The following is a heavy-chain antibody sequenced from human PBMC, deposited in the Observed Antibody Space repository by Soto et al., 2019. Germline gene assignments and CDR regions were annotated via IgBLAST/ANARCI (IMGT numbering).Heavy chain of an antibody. D-gene: IGHD3-16*01. CDR2: ISSGDSYI. V-gene: IGHV3-21*01. Sequence: EVQLVESGGGLVKPGGSLRLSCAASGLTFSSYSMNWVRQAPGKGLEWVSSISSGDSYIYYADSVRGRFTISRDNAENSLYLQMNRLRAEDTAVYYCVASPGGPCFMRDGGQGALVTVSS. CDR3: VASPGGPCFMRD. J-gene: IGHJ4*02. CDR1: GLTFSSYS.